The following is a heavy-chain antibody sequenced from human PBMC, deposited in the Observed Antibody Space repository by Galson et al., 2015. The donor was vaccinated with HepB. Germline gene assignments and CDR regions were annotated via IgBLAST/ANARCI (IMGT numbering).Heavy chain of an antibody. CDR2: ISYDGSHK. CDR1: GFTFSVYA. Sequence: SLRLSCAASGFTFSVYAMHWVRQAPGKGLEWVALISYDGSHKYYADSVKGRFTISRDNSKNTLHLQMNSLRTEDTAVYYCARGRVGIPGVHYFDNWGQGTLVTVSS. V-gene: IGHV3-30*04. CDR3: ARGRVGIPGVHYFDN. J-gene: IGHJ4*02. D-gene: IGHD2-15*01.